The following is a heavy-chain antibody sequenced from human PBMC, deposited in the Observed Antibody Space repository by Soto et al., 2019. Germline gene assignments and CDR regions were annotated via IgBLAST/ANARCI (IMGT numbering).Heavy chain of an antibody. CDR3: TTDLWRIAVVVGSTGYFNP. D-gene: IGHD2-15*01. V-gene: IGHV3-15*01. CDR1: VFTFSDAW. Sequence: GGSLRLSGAASVFTFSDAWMSWVLQSPVKVLDCVGGIKSKIDGGTTEYSAPVRGRFTISRDDSKNTLYLQMNSLKTEDTAVYYCTTDLWRIAVVVGSTGYFNPWGQGTPVTVS. CDR2: IKSKIDGGTT. J-gene: IGHJ5*02.